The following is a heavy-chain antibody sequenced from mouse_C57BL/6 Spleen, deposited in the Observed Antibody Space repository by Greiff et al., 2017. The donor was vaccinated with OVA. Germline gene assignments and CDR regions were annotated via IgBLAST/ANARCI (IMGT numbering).Heavy chain of an antibody. CDR1: GYAFSSSW. CDR2: IYPGDGDT. V-gene: IGHV1-82*01. J-gene: IGHJ4*01. D-gene: IGHD2-1*01. Sequence: QVQLQQSGPELVKPGASVKISCKASGYAFSSSWMNWVKQRPGKGLEWIGRIYPGDGDTNYNGKFKGKATLTADKSSSTSYMQLSSLTSEDSAVYFCARGIYYGNHYYAMDYWGQGTSVTVSS. CDR3: ARGIYYGNHYYAMDY.